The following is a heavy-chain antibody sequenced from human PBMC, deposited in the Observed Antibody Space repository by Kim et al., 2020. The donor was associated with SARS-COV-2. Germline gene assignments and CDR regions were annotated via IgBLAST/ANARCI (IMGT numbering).Heavy chain of an antibody. V-gene: IGHV3-11*05. Sequence: GGSLRLSCAASGFTFSDYYMSWIRQAPGKGLEWVSYISSSSSYTNYADSVKGRFTISRDNAKNSLYLQMNSLRAEDTAVYYCARDHPSYVYDWGGDNFDYWGQGTLVTVSS. CDR2: ISSSSSYT. D-gene: IGHD3-16*01. CDR1: GFTFSDYY. J-gene: IGHJ4*02. CDR3: ARDHPSYVYDWGGDNFDY.